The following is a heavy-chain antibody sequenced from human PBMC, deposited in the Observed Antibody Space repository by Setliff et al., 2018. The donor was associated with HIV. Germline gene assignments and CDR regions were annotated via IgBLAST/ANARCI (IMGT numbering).Heavy chain of an antibody. CDR3: AARHLVPDTAMVLPGLDAFDI. CDR1: GGSISSHY. V-gene: IGHV4-59*04. J-gene: IGHJ3*02. D-gene: IGHD5-18*01. Sequence: PSETLSLTCTVSGGSISSHYWGWIRQPPGKGLEWIANIYHSGSTYYNPSLKSRVTISLDTSQNHFSLKLSSVTAADTAVYYCAARHLVPDTAMVLPGLDAFDIWGQGTMVTVSS. CDR2: IYHSGST.